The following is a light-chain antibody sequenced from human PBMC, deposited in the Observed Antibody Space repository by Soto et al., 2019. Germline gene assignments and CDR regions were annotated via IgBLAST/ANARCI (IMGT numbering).Light chain of an antibody. CDR2: DVS. CDR3: SSYTTSNTRQIV. Sequence: QSAPTQPASLSGSPGQSITLSCTGTSSDVGGYNYVSCYQPHPGKAPKLMIFDVSNRPSGVSNRFSGSKSGNTASLTISGLQPEDEADYYCSSYTTSNTRQIVFGTGTKVTVL. V-gene: IGLV2-14*03. J-gene: IGLJ1*01. CDR1: SSDVGGYNY.